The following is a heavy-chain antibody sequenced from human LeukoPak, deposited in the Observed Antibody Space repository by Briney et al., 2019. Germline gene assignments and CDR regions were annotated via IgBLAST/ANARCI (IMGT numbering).Heavy chain of an antibody. J-gene: IGHJ6*03. CDR3: ARAVGYFYYLDV. Sequence: GESLKISCKGSGYNFPTYWIGWVRQMPGKGLEWMGIIYPGDSDTRYSPSFQGQVTISADKSITTAYLQWNSLKASDTAIYYCARAVGYFYYLDVWGKGTTVTVSS. CDR2: IYPGDSDT. V-gene: IGHV5-51*01. CDR1: GYNFPTYW.